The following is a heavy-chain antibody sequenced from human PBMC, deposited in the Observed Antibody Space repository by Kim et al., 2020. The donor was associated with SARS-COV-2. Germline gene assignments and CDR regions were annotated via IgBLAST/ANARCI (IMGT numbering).Heavy chain of an antibody. Sequence: RFTISRDNSKNTLYLQMNSLRAEDTAVYYCARAGAGRLPRGYYYYYGMDVWGQGTTVTVSS. V-gene: IGHV3-30*01. CDR3: ARAGAGRLPRGYYYYYGMDV. J-gene: IGHJ6*02. D-gene: IGHD1-26*01.